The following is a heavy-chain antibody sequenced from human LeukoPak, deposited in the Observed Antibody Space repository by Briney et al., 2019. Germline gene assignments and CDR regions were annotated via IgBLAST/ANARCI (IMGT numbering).Heavy chain of an antibody. J-gene: IGHJ1*01. CDR2: ISSSSSYI. Sequence: PGGSLRLSCAASGFTFSSYSMNWVRQAPGKGLEWVSSISSSSSYIYYADSVKGRFTISRDNAKNSLYLQMNSLRAEDTAVYYCARDRRWVVTAIPAEYFQHWGQGTLVTVSS. CDR1: GFTFSSYS. CDR3: ARDRRWVVTAIPAEYFQH. V-gene: IGHV3-21*01. D-gene: IGHD2-21*02.